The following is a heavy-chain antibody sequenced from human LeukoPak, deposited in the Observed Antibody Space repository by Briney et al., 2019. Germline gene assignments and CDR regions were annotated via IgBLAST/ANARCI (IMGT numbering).Heavy chain of an antibody. D-gene: IGHD2/OR15-2a*01. CDR3: VRAVSRRIGMDV. J-gene: IGHJ6*02. CDR2: ISPVSSYT. V-gene: IGHV3-21*01. Sequence: PGGSLRLSCLASGFSFNSYTMNWVREAPGKGLEWVSTISPVSSYTWYAESVKGRFTISRDNPKNSLYLQMDSLRAEDTAVYYCVRAVSRRIGMDVWGQGTTATVSS. CDR1: GFSFNSYT.